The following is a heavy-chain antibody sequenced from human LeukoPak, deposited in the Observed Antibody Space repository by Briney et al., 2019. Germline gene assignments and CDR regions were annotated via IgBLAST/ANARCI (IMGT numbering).Heavy chain of an antibody. CDR3: SRESSDYLYYFEY. V-gene: IGHV3-23*01. D-gene: IGHD3-22*01. Sequence: GGSLRLSCATSGYSFSSAAMSWVRQAPGKGLEWVSAISESGGYTNYAGSVKGRFTVSRDNSKNTLSLQMNTLRAEDTAVYYCSRESSDYLYYFEYWGQGTLVTVSS. CDR1: GYSFSSAA. CDR2: ISESGGYT. J-gene: IGHJ4*02.